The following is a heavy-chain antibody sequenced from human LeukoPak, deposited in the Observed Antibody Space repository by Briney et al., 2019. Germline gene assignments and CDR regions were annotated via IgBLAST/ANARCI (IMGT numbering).Heavy chain of an antibody. CDR2: IYYSGTT. D-gene: IGHD3-22*01. J-gene: IGHJ4*02. CDR3: ARCPADYYDSSGYYPNYFDY. CDR1: GGSFRSYY. V-gene: IGHV4-59*01. Sequence: SETLSLTCTVSGGSFRSYYWSWIRQPPGKGLEWIGYIYYSGTTNYNPSLKSRVRISVDTSKNQFSLKLSSVTAADTAVYYCARCPADYYDSSGYYPNYFDYWGQGTLVTVSS.